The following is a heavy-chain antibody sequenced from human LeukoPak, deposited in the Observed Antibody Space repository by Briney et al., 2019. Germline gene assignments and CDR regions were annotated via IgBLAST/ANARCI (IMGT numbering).Heavy chain of an antibody. J-gene: IGHJ4*02. V-gene: IGHV1-8*03. D-gene: IGHD1-26*01. CDR3: ARSLGMGATLDY. Sequence: GASVKVSCKASGYTFTSYGISWVRQATGQGLEWMGWMNPNSGNTGYAQKFQGRVTITRDTSASTVYMELSSLRSEDMAVYFCARSLGMGATLDYWGRGTLVTVSS. CDR1: GYTFTSYG. CDR2: MNPNSGNT.